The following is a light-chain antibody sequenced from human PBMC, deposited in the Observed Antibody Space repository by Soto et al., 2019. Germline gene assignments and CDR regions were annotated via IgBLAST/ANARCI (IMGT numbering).Light chain of an antibody. J-gene: IGKJ1*01. V-gene: IGKV1-12*01. CDR2: SAS. CDR1: QDIGSQ. Sequence: DIQMTQSPSSMSASVGDRVTITCRASQDIGSQLGWYQQKPGKAPKLLIHSASTLQRGVPFRFSGSGSVTEFTLTISSLQSEDFATCYCQPVKTFPRTFGQGTKGEIE. CDR3: QPVKTFPRT.